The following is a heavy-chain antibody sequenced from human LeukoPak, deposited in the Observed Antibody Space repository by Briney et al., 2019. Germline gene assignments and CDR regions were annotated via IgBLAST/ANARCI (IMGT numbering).Heavy chain of an antibody. Sequence: ASVKVSCKSSGYTFTRYYMHWVRQAPGQGLEWMGVINPSGGSTSYAQKFQGRVTMTRDMSTSTVYMELSSLGSEDTAVYYCARDRSQGEQWLPAFDYWGQGTLVTVSS. CDR3: ARDRSQGEQWLPAFDY. D-gene: IGHD6-19*01. V-gene: IGHV1-46*01. J-gene: IGHJ4*02. CDR1: GYTFTRYY. CDR2: INPSGGST.